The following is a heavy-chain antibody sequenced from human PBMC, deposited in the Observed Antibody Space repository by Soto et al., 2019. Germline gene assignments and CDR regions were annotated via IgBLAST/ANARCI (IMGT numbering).Heavy chain of an antibody. J-gene: IGHJ4*02. Sequence: MFQGRVSMTEDTSTDTAYMELSSLRSEDTAVYYCATGGLGSSWYGAFDYWGQGTLVTVSS. CDR3: ATGGLGSSWYGAFDY. V-gene: IGHV1-24*01. D-gene: IGHD6-13*01.